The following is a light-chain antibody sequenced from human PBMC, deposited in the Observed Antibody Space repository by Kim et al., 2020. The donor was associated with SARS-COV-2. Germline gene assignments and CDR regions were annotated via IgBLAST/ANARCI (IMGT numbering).Light chain of an antibody. J-gene: IGKJ4*01. CDR2: YAS. CDR1: QSISSN. V-gene: IGKV3-15*01. CDR3: QQYNNWPPLT. Sequence: VSPGERDTLSCRASQSISSNLAWYQQKPGQAPRLLIYYASTRATGIPARFSGSGFGTEFTLTISSLQSEDFAIYYCQQYNNWPPLTFGGGTKVEI.